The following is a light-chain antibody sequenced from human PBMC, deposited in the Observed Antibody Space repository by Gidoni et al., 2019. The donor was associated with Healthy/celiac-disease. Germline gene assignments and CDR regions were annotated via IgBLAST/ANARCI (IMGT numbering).Light chain of an antibody. CDR1: QSVSSY. J-gene: IGKJ1*01. CDR2: DAS. CDR3: QQRSNWPPWT. Sequence: IVFTQSPATLSLSPGERATLSCRSRQSVSSYLAWYQQKPGQAPRLLIYDASNRATGSPARFSGSGSGTDFTLTIISLEPEDCAVYYCQQRSNWPPWTFGQGTKVEIK. V-gene: IGKV3-11*01.